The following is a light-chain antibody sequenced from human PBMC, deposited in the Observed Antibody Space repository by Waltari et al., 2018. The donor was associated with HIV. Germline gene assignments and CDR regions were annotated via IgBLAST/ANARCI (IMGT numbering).Light chain of an antibody. V-gene: IGLV2-14*01. CDR2: EVY. CDR1: SSDVGGYDH. Sequence: QSALTQTASVSGSPGQSITISCTGTSSDVGGYDHVSWYQQHPGKAPKLVIYEVYNRPSGMSHRFSGSKSGNTASLTISGLHAEDEADYCCSSYTSSNTLVFGGGTKVTVL. J-gene: IGLJ2*01. CDR3: SSYTSSNTLV.